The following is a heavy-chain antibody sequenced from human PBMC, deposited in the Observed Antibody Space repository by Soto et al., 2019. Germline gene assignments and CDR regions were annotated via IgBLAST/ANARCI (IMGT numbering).Heavy chain of an antibody. Sequence: QVQLVQSGAEVKKPGSSVKFSCKASGGTVSSYAISWVRQAPGQGREWMGGSIPIFGTANYAQKFQGRVTITADESTSTAYMELSSLRSEETAVYYCARHVPAAGYYYGMDVWGQGTTVTVSS. CDR1: GGTVSSYA. CDR3: ARHVPAAGYYYGMDV. D-gene: IGHD2-2*01. V-gene: IGHV1-69*12. CDR2: SIPIFGTA. J-gene: IGHJ6*02.